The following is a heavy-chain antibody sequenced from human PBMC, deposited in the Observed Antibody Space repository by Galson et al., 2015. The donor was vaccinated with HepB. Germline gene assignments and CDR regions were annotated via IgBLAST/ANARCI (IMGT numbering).Heavy chain of an antibody. V-gene: IGHV3-66*01. J-gene: IGHJ3*02. D-gene: IGHD6-19*01. Sequence: SLRLSCAASGFTFSSYTMNWVRQAPGKGLEWVSLLHSDGSPSYADSVKGRFTISRDNSKNTLYLQMNSLRAEDTAVYYCASPFGIAVSTVLDAFDMWGQGTMVTVSS. CDR3: ASPFGIAVSTVLDAFDM. CDR2: LHSDGSP. CDR1: GFTFSSYT.